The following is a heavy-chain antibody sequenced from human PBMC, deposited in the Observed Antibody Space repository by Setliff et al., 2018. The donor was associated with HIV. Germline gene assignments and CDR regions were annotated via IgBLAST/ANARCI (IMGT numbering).Heavy chain of an antibody. CDR3: ARLGEHDTGDLDV. Sequence: PSETLSLTCAVSDYSISSGYYWGWIRQPPGKGLEWIGSIYHSGSTYYNPSLKSRVSISVATSKNQFFLTLTSVTAADSAVYYCARLGEHDTGDLDVWGKGTTVTVSS. D-gene: IGHD1-1*01. CDR1: DYSISSGYY. CDR2: IYHSGST. V-gene: IGHV4-38-2*01. J-gene: IGHJ6*04.